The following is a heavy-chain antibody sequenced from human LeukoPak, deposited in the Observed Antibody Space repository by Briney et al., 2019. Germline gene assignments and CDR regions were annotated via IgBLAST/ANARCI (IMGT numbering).Heavy chain of an antibody. CDR2: ISYDGSNK. CDR3: AKDFTVTTPGDY. J-gene: IGHJ4*02. V-gene: IGHV3-30*18. D-gene: IGHD4-17*01. Sequence: GGSLRLSCAASGFTFSSYGMHWVRQAPGKGLEWVAVISYDGSNKYYADSVKGRFTISRDNSKNTLYLQMNSLRAEDTAVYYCAKDFTVTTPGDYWGQGTLVTVSS. CDR1: GFTFSSYG.